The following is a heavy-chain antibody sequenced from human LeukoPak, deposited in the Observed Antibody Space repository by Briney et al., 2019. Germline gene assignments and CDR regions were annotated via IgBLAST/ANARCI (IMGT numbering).Heavy chain of an antibody. CDR3: ARVELAPYYYYMDV. V-gene: IGHV3-48*03. CDR2: ISSSGTTI. D-gene: IGHD1-7*01. CDR1: GFSIRSYE. J-gene: IGHJ6*03. Sequence: PGGSLRLSCAAFGFSIRSYEMNWVRQAPGKGREGVSYISSSGTTIYYADSVKGRFTISRDNAKNSLYLQMNSLRAEDTAVYYCARVELAPYYYYMDVWGKGTTVTVSS.